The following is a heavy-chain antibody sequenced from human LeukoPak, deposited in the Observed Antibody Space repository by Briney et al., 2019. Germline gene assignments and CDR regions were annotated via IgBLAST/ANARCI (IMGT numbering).Heavy chain of an antibody. V-gene: IGHV3-23*01. Sequence: VLPGGSLGLSCAASGFTFSSYAMSWVRQAPGKGLEWVSAISGSGGSTYYADSVKGRFTISRDNSKNTLYLQMNSLRAEDTAVYYCAKAGWGYSGYGPEYYFDYWGQGTLVTVSS. CDR3: AKAGWGYSGYGPEYYFDY. J-gene: IGHJ4*02. CDR2: ISGSGGST. CDR1: GFTFSSYA. D-gene: IGHD5-12*01.